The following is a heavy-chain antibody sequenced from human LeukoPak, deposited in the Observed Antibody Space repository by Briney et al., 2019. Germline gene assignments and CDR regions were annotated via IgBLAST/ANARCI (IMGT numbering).Heavy chain of an antibody. V-gene: IGHV4-39*07. CDR2: IFYSGST. D-gene: IGHD1-26*01. Sequence: SETLSLTCTVSGGSISTSSYYWGWVRQPPGKGLEWIGNIFYSGSTNYNPSLKSRVTMSVDTSKNQFSLKLSSVTAADTAVYYCASQSPVGPHFDYWGQGTLVTVSS. J-gene: IGHJ4*02. CDR1: GGSISTSSYY. CDR3: ASQSPVGPHFDY.